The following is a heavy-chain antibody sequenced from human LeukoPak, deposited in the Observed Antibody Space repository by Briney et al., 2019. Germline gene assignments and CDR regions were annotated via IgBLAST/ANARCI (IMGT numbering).Heavy chain of an antibody. CDR1: GGSINSGDYY. CDR2: IYYSGST. Sequence: PSETLSLTCTVSGGSINSGDYYWSWIRQPPGKGLEWIGYIYYSGSTYYNPSLKSRVTISVDTSKNQFSLKLSSVTAADTAVYYCARLSPYSSSWYLGGPDGAFDIWGQGTMVTVSS. CDR3: ARLSPYSSSWYLGGPDGAFDI. D-gene: IGHD6-13*01. V-gene: IGHV4-30-4*01. J-gene: IGHJ3*02.